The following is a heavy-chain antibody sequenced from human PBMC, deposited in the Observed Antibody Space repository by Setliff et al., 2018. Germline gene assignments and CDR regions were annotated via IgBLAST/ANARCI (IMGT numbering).Heavy chain of an antibody. CDR1: GYSISSGYY. V-gene: IGHV4-38-2*02. CDR2: IYHSGST. J-gene: IGHJ6*02. CDR3: ARDRQYCSSTSCYTSYFYYYAMDI. Sequence: LSLTCAVSGYSISSGYYWGWIRQPPGKGLEWIGSIYHSGSTYYNPSLKSRVTISLDTSRNQVSLKLSSVTAADTAVYYCARDRQYCSSTSCYTSYFYYYAMDIWGQGTTVTVSS. D-gene: IGHD2-2*02.